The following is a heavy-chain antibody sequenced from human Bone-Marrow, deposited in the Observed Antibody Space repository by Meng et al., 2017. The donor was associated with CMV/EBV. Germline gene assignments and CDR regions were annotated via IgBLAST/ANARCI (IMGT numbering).Heavy chain of an antibody. CDR3: SGGGLGAWLLWHAFDI. J-gene: IGHJ3*02. CDR1: GASISSSSFF. CDR2: IYYSGST. Sequence: SETLSLTCTASGASISSSSFFWGWIRQPPGQGLECIGSIYYSGSTYYYPSPKSRVTISVETSKNQFSLKLNSVTAADTAVYYCSGGGLGAWLLWHAFDIWGQGTMVTVSS. D-gene: IGHD3-3*01. V-gene: IGHV4-39*07.